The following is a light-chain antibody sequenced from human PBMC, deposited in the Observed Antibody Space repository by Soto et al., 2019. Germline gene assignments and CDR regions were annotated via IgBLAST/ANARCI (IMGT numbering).Light chain of an antibody. V-gene: IGLV2-14*03. Sequence: QSALTQPASVSGSPGQSITISCTGTSSDIGAYNYVSWYQQHPGKAPKLIIYDVTNRPAGISSRFSASKSGNTASLTISVLQAEDEAGYYCCSYKSSSTLYVFGTGTKLTVL. CDR1: SSDIGAYNY. J-gene: IGLJ1*01. CDR2: DVT. CDR3: CSYKSSSTLYV.